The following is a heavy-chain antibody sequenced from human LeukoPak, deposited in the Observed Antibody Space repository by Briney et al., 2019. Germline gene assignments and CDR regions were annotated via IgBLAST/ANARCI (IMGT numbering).Heavy chain of an antibody. J-gene: IGHJ5*02. CDR3: ASTAAEVPLGSAHVVVPSFMS. Sequence: GESLKISCKGSGYSFTSYWIGWVRQMPGKGLEWMGIIYPGDSDTRYSPSFQGQVTISADKSISTAYLQWSSLKASDTAMYYSASTAAEVPLGSAHVVVPSFMSWGQGTLVTVSS. V-gene: IGHV5-51*01. CDR1: GYSFTSYW. CDR2: IYPGDSDT. D-gene: IGHD2-2*01.